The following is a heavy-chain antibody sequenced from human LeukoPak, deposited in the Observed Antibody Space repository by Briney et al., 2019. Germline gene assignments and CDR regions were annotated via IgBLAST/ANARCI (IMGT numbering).Heavy chain of an antibody. Sequence: PSETLSLTCTVTSDSISRSYFYWGWVRQPPGKGLERIGSVYLTGSTYYNSSLKSRLTISLDTSRDQFSLKLSSVTAADTAVYYCARLGDSGYYADFWGQGTLVTVSS. D-gene: IGHD3-22*01. CDR1: SDSISRSYFY. J-gene: IGHJ4*02. V-gene: IGHV4-39*01. CDR3: ARLGDSGYYADF. CDR2: VYLTGST.